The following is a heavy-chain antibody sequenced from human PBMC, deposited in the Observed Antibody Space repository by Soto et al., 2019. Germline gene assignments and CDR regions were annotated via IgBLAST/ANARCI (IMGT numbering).Heavy chain of an antibody. Sequence: EVQLVESGGGLVKPGGSLRVSCAASGFTFSSYSMKWVRQAPGKGLEWVSSISSTSKYIYYADSVKGRFTISRDNAKKSLYLQMNSLRAEDTAVYYCARGLSSGWFDYWGQGTLVTVSA. CDR1: GFTFSSYS. CDR3: ARGLSSGWFDY. V-gene: IGHV3-21*01. J-gene: IGHJ5*01. D-gene: IGHD6-19*01. CDR2: ISSTSKYI.